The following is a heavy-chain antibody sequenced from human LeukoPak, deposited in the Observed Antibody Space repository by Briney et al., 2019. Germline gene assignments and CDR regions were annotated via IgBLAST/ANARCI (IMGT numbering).Heavy chain of an antibody. Sequence: ASVNVSCKASGYTFTSYYMHWVRQAPGQGLEWMGIISPSGGSTRYTQKFQGRVTMTRDTSTSTVYMELSSLRSDDTAVYYCAIAYCGGDCYTDYYYGMDVWGQGTTVTVSS. V-gene: IGHV1-46*01. CDR2: ISPSGGST. CDR3: AIAYCGGDCYTDYYYGMDV. D-gene: IGHD2-21*02. J-gene: IGHJ6*02. CDR1: GYTFTSYY.